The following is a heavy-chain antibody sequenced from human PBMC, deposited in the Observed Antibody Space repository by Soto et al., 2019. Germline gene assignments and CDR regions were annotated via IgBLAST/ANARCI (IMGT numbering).Heavy chain of an antibody. D-gene: IGHD6-13*01. CDR2: IWFDGSNE. V-gene: IGHV3-33*01. CDR1: GFTFSSYG. Sequence: QVHLVESGGGVVQPGRSLRLSCVASGFTFSSYGMHWVRQAPGKGLEWVALIWFDGSNENYADSVQGRFTISRDNSKDTFYLQMNSLRAEDTAVYYCAREVDSTNWYMSVGYWGQGTLVTVSS. CDR3: AREVDSTNWYMSVGY. J-gene: IGHJ4*02.